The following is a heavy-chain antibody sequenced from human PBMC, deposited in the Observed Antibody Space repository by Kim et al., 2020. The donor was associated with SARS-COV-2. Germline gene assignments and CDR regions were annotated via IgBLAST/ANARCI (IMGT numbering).Heavy chain of an antibody. Sequence: GGSLRLSCAASGFTFSSYSMNWVRQAPGKGLEWVSSISSSSSYIYYADSVKGRFTISRDNAKNSLYLQMNSLRAEDTAVYYCAREARASRYYGMDVWGQGTTVTVSS. V-gene: IGHV3-21*01. CDR1: GFTFSSYS. CDR2: ISSSSSYI. J-gene: IGHJ6*02. CDR3: AREARASRYYGMDV.